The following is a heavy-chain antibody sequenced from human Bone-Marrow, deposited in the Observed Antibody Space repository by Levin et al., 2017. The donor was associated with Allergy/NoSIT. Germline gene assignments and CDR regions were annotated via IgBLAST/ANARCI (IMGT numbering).Heavy chain of an antibody. J-gene: IGHJ4*02. Sequence: GESLKISCVASGFTLSSYWMSWVRQAPGKGLEWVANMNQDESEKNYVDSVKGRFTISRDNAKSSVYLQMNSLRAEDTAVYYCARDWTYCTSTSCFSPQFDYWGQGALVTVSS. D-gene: IGHD2-2*01. V-gene: IGHV3-7*01. CDR3: ARDWTYCTSTSCFSPQFDY. CDR1: GFTLSSYW. CDR2: MNQDESEK.